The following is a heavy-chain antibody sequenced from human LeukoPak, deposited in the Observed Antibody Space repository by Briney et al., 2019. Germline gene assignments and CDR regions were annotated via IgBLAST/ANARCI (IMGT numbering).Heavy chain of an antibody. V-gene: IGHV3-53*01. Sequence: ETLSLTCPVSGGSISSYQWSWVRQAPGKGLEWVSIIYSGGSTFYADSVKGRFTISRDNSKNTLYLQMNSLRAEDTAVYYCARGGSYLSAFDIWGQGTMVTVSS. CDR2: IYSGGST. D-gene: IGHD1-26*01. CDR1: GGSISSYQ. J-gene: IGHJ3*02. CDR3: ARGGSYLSAFDI.